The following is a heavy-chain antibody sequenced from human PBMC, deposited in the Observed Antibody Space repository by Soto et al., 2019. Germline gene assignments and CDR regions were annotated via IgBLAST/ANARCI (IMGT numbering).Heavy chain of an antibody. D-gene: IGHD1-20*01. CDR3: ATVHNTSRSFDY. CDR2: TGATGRTT. Sequence: GGSLRLSCAASGFTFNIYAMTWVRQAPGKGLEWVSTTGATGRTTYYSDSVKGRFTVSRDNSKNTLDLQLSNLRAEDTAVYYCATVHNTSRSFDYWGQGTLVTVSS. V-gene: IGHV3-23*01. CDR1: GFTFNIYA. J-gene: IGHJ4*02.